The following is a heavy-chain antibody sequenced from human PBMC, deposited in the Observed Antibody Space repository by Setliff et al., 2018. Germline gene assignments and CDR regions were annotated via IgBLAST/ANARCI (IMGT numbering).Heavy chain of an antibody. CDR2: ISSSGSTI. V-gene: IGHV3-48*03. J-gene: IGHJ6*04. CDR1: GFTFSSYE. Sequence: GGSLRLSCAASGFTFSSYEMNWVRQAPGKGLEWVSYISSSGSTIYYADSVKGRFTISRDNAKNSLYLQMNSLRAEDTAVYYCARDIRDNFWSGYYIYYYYGMDVWGKGTTVTVSS. CDR3: ARDIRDNFWSGYYIYYYYGMDV. D-gene: IGHD3-3*01.